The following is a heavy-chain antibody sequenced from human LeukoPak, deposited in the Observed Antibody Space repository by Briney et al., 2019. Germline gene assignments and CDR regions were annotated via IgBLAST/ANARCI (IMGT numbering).Heavy chain of an antibody. V-gene: IGHV1-2*02. Sequence: ASVKVSCKASGYTFTGSYIHWVRQAPGQGLEWMGWINPKSGGTNYEQKFQGRVTMTRDTSISTAYMELSRLRSDDTAVYYCARWRGYASDWSGPFDDWGQGTLVTVSS. CDR2: INPKSGGT. CDR1: GYTFTGSY. CDR3: ARWRGYASDWSGPFDD. D-gene: IGHD6-19*01. J-gene: IGHJ4*02.